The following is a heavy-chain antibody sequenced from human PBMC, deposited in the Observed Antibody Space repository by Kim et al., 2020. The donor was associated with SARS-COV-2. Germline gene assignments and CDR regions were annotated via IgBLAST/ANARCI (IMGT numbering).Heavy chain of an antibody. V-gene: IGHV3-21*01. CDR1: GFTFSSYS. D-gene: IGHD5-12*01. J-gene: IGHJ6*02. CDR2: ISSSSSYI. CDR3: ARGRRGYSGYDSVSYYYYYGMDV. Sequence: GGSLRLSCAASGFTFSSYSMNWVRQAPGKGLEWVSSISSSSSYIYYADSVKGRFTISRDNAKNSLYLQMNSLRAEDTAVYYCARGRRGYSGYDSVSYYYYYGMDVWGQGTTRHRLL.